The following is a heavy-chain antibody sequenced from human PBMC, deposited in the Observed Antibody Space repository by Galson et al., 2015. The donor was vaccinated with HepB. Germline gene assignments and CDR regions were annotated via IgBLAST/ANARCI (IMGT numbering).Heavy chain of an antibody. CDR3: ASRRDGYKNGVGDY. Sequence: SLRLSCAASGFTFSSYSMNWVRQAPGKGLEWVSSISSSSSYIYYADSVKGRFTISRDNAKNSLYLQMNSLRAEDTAVYYCASRRDGYKNGVGDYWGQGTLVTVSS. J-gene: IGHJ4*02. CDR2: ISSSSSYI. D-gene: IGHD5-24*01. V-gene: IGHV3-21*01. CDR1: GFTFSSYS.